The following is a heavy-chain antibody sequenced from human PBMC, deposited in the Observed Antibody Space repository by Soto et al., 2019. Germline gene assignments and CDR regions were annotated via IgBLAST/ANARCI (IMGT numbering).Heavy chain of an antibody. CDR2: ISANNGNT. Sequence: QVQLVQSGAEVKKPGASVKVSCKASGYTFINYSIGWVRQAPGQGLEWLGWISANNGNTNYAQKLQGRVSMTTDTSTSTAYMELRSLRSDDTAVYYCARERSAWYLGSDYWGQGTLVTVSS. J-gene: IGHJ4*02. CDR1: GYTFINYS. V-gene: IGHV1-18*04. D-gene: IGHD6-19*01. CDR3: ARERSAWYLGSDY.